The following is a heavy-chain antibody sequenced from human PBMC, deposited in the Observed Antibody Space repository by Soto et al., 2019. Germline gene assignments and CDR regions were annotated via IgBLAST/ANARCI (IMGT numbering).Heavy chain of an antibody. CDR2: IDPSDSYT. D-gene: IGHD3-3*01. CDR1: GYSFTSYW. CDR3: ATSTYYDFWSGDSAWGMNV. V-gene: IGHV5-10-1*01. Sequence: GECLEIWCKGSGYSFTSYWMSWVRQMPGKGLEWMGRIDPSDSYTNYSPSFQGHVTISADKSISTAYLQWSTLKASDTAMYYCATSTYYDFWSGDSAWGMNVWGQGATVNVSS. J-gene: IGHJ6*02.